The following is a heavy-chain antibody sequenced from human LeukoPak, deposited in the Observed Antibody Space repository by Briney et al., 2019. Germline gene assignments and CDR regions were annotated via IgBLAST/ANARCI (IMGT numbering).Heavy chain of an antibody. J-gene: IGHJ5*02. D-gene: IGHD1-1*01. CDR3: ARVRTGTTNWFDP. Sequence: GGSLRLSCAAFGFTFSSYWMSWVRQAPGKGLEWVATINQDGGGKYYVDSVKGRFTISRDNAKNSLYLQMSSLRAEDTAVYYCARVRTGTTNWFDPWGQGTLVTVSS. CDR1: GFTFSSYW. CDR2: INQDGGGK. V-gene: IGHV3-7*04.